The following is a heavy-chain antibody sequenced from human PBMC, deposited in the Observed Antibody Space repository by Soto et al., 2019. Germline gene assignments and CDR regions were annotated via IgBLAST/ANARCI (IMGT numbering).Heavy chain of an antibody. CDR1: GFTVGSYG. D-gene: IGHD2-2*01. V-gene: IGHV3-30*18. Sequence: QVPLVESGGGVVQPGRSLRLSCAVSGFTVGSYGLHWVRQAPGKGLEWVAIISYDGSNKYYGDSVKGRFTISRDNSKNTLYLQINSLRPEDTAVYYCAKEGEYCISTSCSRNYFDYWGQGTLVTVSS. CDR2: ISYDGSNK. J-gene: IGHJ4*02. CDR3: AKEGEYCISTSCSRNYFDY.